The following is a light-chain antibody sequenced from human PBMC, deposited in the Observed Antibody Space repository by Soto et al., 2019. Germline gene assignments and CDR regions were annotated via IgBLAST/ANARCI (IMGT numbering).Light chain of an antibody. V-gene: IGLV2-14*01. CDR3: SSYTISSTYV. CDR2: EVS. J-gene: IGLJ1*01. CDR1: SSDGGGYDY. Sequence: QSALTQPASVSGSPGQSITISCTGTSSDGGGYDYVSWYQQYTGKAPKLMIYEVSNRPSGVSNRFSGSKSGNTASLTISGLQAEDEADYYCSSYTISSTYVFGTGTKVTVL.